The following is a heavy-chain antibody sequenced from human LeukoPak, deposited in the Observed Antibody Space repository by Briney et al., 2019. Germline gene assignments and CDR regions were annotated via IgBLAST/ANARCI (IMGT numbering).Heavy chain of an antibody. CDR3: ARDLADYYYMDV. Sequence: SETLSLTCAVSGYSISSGYYWGWIRQPPGKGLEWIGYIYYSGSTYYNPSLKSRVTISVDTSKNQFSLKLSSVTAADTAVYYCARDLADYYYMDVWGKGTTVTVSS. CDR1: GYSISSGYY. V-gene: IGHV4-38-2*02. CDR2: IYYSGST. J-gene: IGHJ6*03.